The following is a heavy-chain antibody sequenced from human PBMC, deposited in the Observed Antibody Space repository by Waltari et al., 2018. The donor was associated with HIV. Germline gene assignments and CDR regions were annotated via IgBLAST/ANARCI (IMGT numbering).Heavy chain of an antibody. J-gene: IGHJ3*02. CDR2: IRWNSGIT. Sequence: EVQLVESGGGLVQPGRSLRLSCAASGFTFDDYPMHWVRQSPGKGLCWVSGIRWNSGITDYGDSVKGRFTISRDNAKNSLYLQMNSLRAEDTAVYYCAREGGTVTTRTPVGVFDIWGQGTMVTVSS. V-gene: IGHV3-9*01. CDR3: AREGGTVTTRTPVGVFDI. D-gene: IGHD4-17*01. CDR1: GFTFDDYP.